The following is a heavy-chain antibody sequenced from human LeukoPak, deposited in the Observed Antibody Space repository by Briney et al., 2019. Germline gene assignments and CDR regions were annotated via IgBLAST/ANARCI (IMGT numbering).Heavy chain of an antibody. CDR3: AKGGSLRYFDWTLDY. V-gene: IGHV1-2*02. J-gene: IGHJ4*02. CDR1: GYTFTGYF. CDR2: INPDGGGT. D-gene: IGHD3-9*01. Sequence: ASVKVSCKASGYTFTGYFLHWVRQAPGQGLEWMGRINPDGGGTNFAQKFQGRVTMTWDTSITTAYMELSRLRSDDTAVYYCAKGGSLRYFDWTLDYWGQGTLVTVSS.